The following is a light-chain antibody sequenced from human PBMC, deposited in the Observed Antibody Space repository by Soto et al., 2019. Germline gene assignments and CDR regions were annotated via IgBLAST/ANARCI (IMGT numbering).Light chain of an antibody. CDR2: LGS. J-gene: IGKJ1*01. V-gene: IGKV2-28*01. CDR3: MQALQTRT. Sequence: DIVMTQSPLSLPVTPGEPASISCRSSQSLLHGNGYNYVDWYLQKPGQSPQLLIYLGSNRASGVPVRFSGSGSGTNFTLKISRVEAEDVGVYYCMQALQTRTFGQGTKVEIK. CDR1: QSLLHGNGYNY.